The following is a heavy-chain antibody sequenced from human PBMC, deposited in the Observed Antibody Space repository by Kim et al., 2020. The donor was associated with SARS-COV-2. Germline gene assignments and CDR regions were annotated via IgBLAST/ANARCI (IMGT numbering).Heavy chain of an antibody. D-gene: IGHD3-10*01. Sequence: GGSLRLSCAASGFSFRSYGMNWVRQAPGKGLEWVALIWYDGTDKYYADSVKGRFTISRDNSNNMLYLQMNSLRPNDTAVSRCAKVQGKVRGVNGGFDFGG. CDR2: IWYDGTDK. CDR3: AKVQGKVRGVNGGFDF. V-gene: IGHV3-33*06. CDR1: GFSFRSYG. J-gene: IGHJ3*01.